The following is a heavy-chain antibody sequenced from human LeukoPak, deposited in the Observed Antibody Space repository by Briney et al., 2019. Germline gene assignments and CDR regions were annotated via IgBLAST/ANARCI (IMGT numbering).Heavy chain of an antibody. CDR2: ISYSGST. V-gene: IGHV4-39*01. CDR3: GRLIPDSSYGRFFDC. CDR1: GDSLSSSRYY. D-gene: IGHD5-12*01. Sequence: SETLSLTCTVSGDSLSSSRYYWGWVRQPPGKGLQWIGTISYSGSTHDNPSLKSRVTMSVDTSKNEFSLRLTSVTAADTAIYYCGRLIPDSSYGRFFDCWGQRTLVTVSS. J-gene: IGHJ4*02.